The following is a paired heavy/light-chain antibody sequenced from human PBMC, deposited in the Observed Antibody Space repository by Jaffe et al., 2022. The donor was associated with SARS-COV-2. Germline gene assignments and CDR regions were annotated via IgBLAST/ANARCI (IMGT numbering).Light chain of an antibody. CDR1: SSNIGNNY. J-gene: IGLJ2*01. CDR3: GTWDSSLSDVV. V-gene: IGLV1-51*01. CDR2: DNN. Sequence: QSVLTQPPSVSAAPGQKVTISCSGSSSNIGNNYVSWYQQLPGTAPKLLIYDNNKRPSGIPDRFSGSKSGTSATLGITGLQTGDEADYYCGTWDSSLSDVVFGGGTKLTVL.
Heavy chain of an antibody. CDR3: ARASTGAHVGAVNWFDP. Sequence: QVQLQESGPGLVKPSQTLSLTCTVSGGSISSGDYYWSWIRQPPGKGLEWIGYIYYSGSTYYNPSLKSRVTISVDTSKNQFSLKLSSVTAADTAVYYCARASTGAHVGAVNWFDPWGQGTLVTVSS. V-gene: IGHV4-30-4*01. J-gene: IGHJ5*02. CDR1: GGSISSGDYY. D-gene: IGHD4-17*01. CDR2: IYYSGST.